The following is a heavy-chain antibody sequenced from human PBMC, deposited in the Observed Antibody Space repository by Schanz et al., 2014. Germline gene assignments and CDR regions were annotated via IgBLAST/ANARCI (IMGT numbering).Heavy chain of an antibody. CDR3: AKYGTGKGVSFEY. D-gene: IGHD1-26*01. J-gene: IGHJ4*02. Sequence: EVQLVESGGGLVQPGGSLRLSCAASGFTFSGYWMSWVRQAPGEGLVWVANIKLDGSEKYYVDSVKGRFTISRDNAKNSVYLQMNSLTAEDTAVYYCAKYGTGKGVSFEYWGQGTLVTVSS. CDR2: IKLDGSEK. CDR1: GFTFSGYW. V-gene: IGHV3-7*01.